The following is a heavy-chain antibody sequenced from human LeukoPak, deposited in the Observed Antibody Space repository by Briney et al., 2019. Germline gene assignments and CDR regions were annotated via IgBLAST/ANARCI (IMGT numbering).Heavy chain of an antibody. CDR1: GFTFSSYA. V-gene: IGHV3-30*04. Sequence: GGSLRLSCAASGFTFSSYAMHWVRQAPGKGLERVAVISYDGSNKYYADSVKGRFTISRDNSKNTLYLQMHSLRAEDTAVYYCARGGIAVIRAYFDYWGQGTLVTVSS. J-gene: IGHJ4*02. CDR2: ISYDGSNK. CDR3: ARGGIAVIRAYFDY. D-gene: IGHD6-19*01.